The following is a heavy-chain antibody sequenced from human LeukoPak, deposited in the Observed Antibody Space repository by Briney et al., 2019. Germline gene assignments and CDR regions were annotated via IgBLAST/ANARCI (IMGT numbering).Heavy chain of an antibody. CDR3: ARDRYCSGGSCLDY. V-gene: IGHV4-39*07. CDR2: IYHSGST. J-gene: IGHJ4*02. CDR1: GGSISSSSYY. Sequence: SETLSLTCTVSGGSISSSSYYWGWIRQPPGKGLEWIGSIYHSGSTNYNPSLKSRVTISVDTSKNQFSLKLSSVTAADTAVYYCARDRYCSGGSCLDYWGQGTLVTVSS. D-gene: IGHD2-15*01.